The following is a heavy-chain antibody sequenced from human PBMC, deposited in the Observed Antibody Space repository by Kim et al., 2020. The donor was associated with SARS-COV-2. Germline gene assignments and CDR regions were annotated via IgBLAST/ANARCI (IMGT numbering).Heavy chain of an antibody. CDR3: ARDDSSRAYNMDV. Sequence: ASVKVSCKASGYTFFNYAMNWVRQAPGQGLEWMGWINTNTGNPTYAQGFTGRFVFSLDTSVSTAYLRISSLKAEDTAVYYCARDDSSRAYNMDVWGQGTTVTVSS. CDR2: INTNTGNP. CDR1: GYTFFNYA. J-gene: IGHJ6*02. D-gene: IGHD6-19*01. V-gene: IGHV7-4-1*02.